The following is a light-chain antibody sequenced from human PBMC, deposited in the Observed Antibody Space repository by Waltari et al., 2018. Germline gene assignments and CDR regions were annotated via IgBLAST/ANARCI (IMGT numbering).Light chain of an antibody. V-gene: IGKV3-15*01. J-gene: IGKJ1*01. CDR1: QSVRNN. CDR2: GAS. CDR3: QQYNNWPPWT. Sequence: EIVITQSPATLSVSPGERATLSCRASQSVRNNLVWYQQKPGQAPRLLIYGASTRVTGIPVRFSGSGSGTEFTLTISSLQSEDFAVYYCQQYNNWPPWTFGQGTKVEIK.